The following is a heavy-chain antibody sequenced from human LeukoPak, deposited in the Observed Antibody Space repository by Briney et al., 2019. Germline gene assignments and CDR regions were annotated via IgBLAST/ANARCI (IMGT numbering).Heavy chain of an antibody. CDR2: IIPILGIA. D-gene: IGHD3-10*01. CDR1: GGTFSSYA. J-gene: IGHJ4*02. V-gene: IGHV1-69*04. Sequence: GASVKVSCKASGGTFSSYAISWVRQAPGQGLEWMGRIIPILGIANYAQKFQGRVTMTRDTSTSTVYMELSSLRSEDTAVYYCARDGGVRGVIPLDYWGQGTLVTVSS. CDR3: ARDGGVRGVIPLDY.